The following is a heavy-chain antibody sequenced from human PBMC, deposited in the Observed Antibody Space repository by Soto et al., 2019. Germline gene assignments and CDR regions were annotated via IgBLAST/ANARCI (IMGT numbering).Heavy chain of an antibody. D-gene: IGHD6-19*01. J-gene: IGHJ5*02. Sequence: GASVKVSCKASGGTFTNYAISWVRLAPGQGLEWMGGIFPLFATTNYAQKFQGRVRITADESTSTAYMELNSLRSEDTAVYYCAREAHPTVAGAGWLDPWGQGPLVTVSS. CDR3: AREAHPTVAGAGWLDP. V-gene: IGHV1-69*13. CDR1: GGTFTNYA. CDR2: IFPLFATT.